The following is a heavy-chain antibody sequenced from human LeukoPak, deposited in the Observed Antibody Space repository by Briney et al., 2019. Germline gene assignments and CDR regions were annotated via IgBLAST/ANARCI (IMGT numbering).Heavy chain of an antibody. CDR3: ARVPSGDAFDI. CDR2: IYCSGST. J-gene: IGHJ3*02. Sequence: PSETLSLTCTVSGGSISSGGYYWSWIRQHPGKGLEWIGYIYCSGSTYYNPSLKSRVTISVDTSKNQFSLKLSSVTAADTAVYYCARVPSGDAFDIWGQGTMVTVSS. V-gene: IGHV4-31*03. D-gene: IGHD3-10*01. CDR1: GGSISSGGYY.